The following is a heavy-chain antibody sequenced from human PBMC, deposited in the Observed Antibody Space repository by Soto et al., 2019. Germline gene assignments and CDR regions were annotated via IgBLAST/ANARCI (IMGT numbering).Heavy chain of an antibody. D-gene: IGHD4-17*01. CDR2: ISWNSDST. J-gene: IGHJ4*02. CDR3: ARTTWGYGEPLDS. V-gene: IGHV3-9*01. CDR1: GFTFDDYA. Sequence: EVHLVESGGGVAQPGRSLRLSCATSGFTFDDYAMHWVRQAPGKGLEWVSGISWNSDSTGYADSVKGRFTIARDNAKKSLFLQMHSLRSEDTAFSFCARTTWGYGEPLDSWGQGTLVTVSS.